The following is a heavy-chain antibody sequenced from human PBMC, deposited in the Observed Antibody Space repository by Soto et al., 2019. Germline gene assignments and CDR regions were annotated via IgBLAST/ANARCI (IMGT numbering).Heavy chain of an antibody. D-gene: IGHD5-18*01. J-gene: IGHJ4*02. V-gene: IGHV3-23*01. CDR1: GLTFSNYA. Sequence: EVRLLESGGGLVKPGGSLRLSCATSGLTFSNYAMSWVRQAPGGGLEWVSSMSGSSSTTYYADSVRGRFTISRDSSKTPLYLQLSSLRDEDKSIYYCAKTHPRELPRVSDFWGQG. CDR3: AKTHPRELPRVSDF. CDR2: MSGSSSTT.